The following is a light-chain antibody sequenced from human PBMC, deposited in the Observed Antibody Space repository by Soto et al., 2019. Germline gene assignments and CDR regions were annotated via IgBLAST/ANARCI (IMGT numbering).Light chain of an antibody. CDR3: QQSYSTPPIT. CDR2: AAS. Sequence: DIKMTQSPSSLSAYVGDGVPINCRASQSISSYLNWSQQKPGKAPKLLIYAASSLQSGVPSRFSGSGSGTDFTLTISSLQPEDFATYYCQQSYSTPPITFAQGTRLEIK. V-gene: IGKV1-39*01. J-gene: IGKJ5*01. CDR1: QSISSY.